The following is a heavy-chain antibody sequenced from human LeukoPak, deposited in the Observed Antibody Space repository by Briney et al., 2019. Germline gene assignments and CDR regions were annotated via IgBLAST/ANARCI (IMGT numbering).Heavy chain of an antibody. CDR2: IYTDGRT. V-gene: IGHV3-53*01. D-gene: IGHD4-17*01. Sequence: PGGSLRLSCAASGLTVSSSYMSWVRQAPGKGLEWVSVIYTDGRTFYAGSVKGRFTISRDSSKNTVYLQMNSLRVEDTAGYYCARGNYGDDSYYFDYWGRGALVTVSS. CDR3: ARGNYGDDSYYFDY. CDR1: GLTVSSSY. J-gene: IGHJ4*02.